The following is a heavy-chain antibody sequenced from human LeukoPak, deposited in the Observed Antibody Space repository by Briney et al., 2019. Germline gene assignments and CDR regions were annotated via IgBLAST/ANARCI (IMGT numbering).Heavy chain of an antibody. J-gene: IGHJ4*02. Sequence: SETLSLTCTVSGYSISSDYYWGWIRQPPGKGLQWIGSFYHSGITYYNPSLKSRVTMSVDTSKNQFSLKLSSVTAADTAVYYCARDIESGPVDYWGQGTLVTVSS. CDR2: FYHSGIT. D-gene: IGHD3-10*01. CDR1: GYSISSDYY. CDR3: ARDIESGPVDY. V-gene: IGHV4-38-2*02.